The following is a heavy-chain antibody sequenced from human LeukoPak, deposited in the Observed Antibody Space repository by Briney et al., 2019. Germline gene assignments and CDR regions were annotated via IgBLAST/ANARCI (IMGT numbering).Heavy chain of an antibody. CDR3: ARGGCSGGSCYHFDC. V-gene: IGHV5-51*01. CDR1: GYSLTNYW. CDR2: IYPGDSET. Sequence: GESLKISCKGSGYSLTNYWIGWVRQMPGKGLEWMGIIYPGDSETRYSPPFQGQVTISADKSISTAYLQWSSLKASDIAMYYCARGGCSGGSCYHFDCWGQGTLVTVSS. J-gene: IGHJ4*02. D-gene: IGHD2-15*01.